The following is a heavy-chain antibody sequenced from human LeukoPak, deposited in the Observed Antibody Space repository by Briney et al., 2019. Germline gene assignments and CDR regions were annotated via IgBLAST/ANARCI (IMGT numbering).Heavy chain of an antibody. CDR2: ISGSGGSS. CDR1: EFTFTSYA. Sequence: GSLRLSCAASEFTFTSYAMSWVRQAPGKGLEWVSAISGSGGSSHYADSVKGRFTLSRDNSKSTLYLQMNSLRAEDTAVYYCAREYGSGSYYYDYWGQGTLVTVSS. D-gene: IGHD3-10*01. V-gene: IGHV3-23*01. J-gene: IGHJ4*02. CDR3: AREYGSGSYYYDY.